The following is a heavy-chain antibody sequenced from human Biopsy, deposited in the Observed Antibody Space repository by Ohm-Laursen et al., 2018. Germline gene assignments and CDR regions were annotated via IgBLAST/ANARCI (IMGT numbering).Heavy chain of an antibody. J-gene: IGHJ4*02. V-gene: IGHV1-18*01. Sequence: ASVKVSCEASGVTFDTYAFGWVRQAPGHGLEWMGWVSTYNGNTEYEQKFQGRVTMTTDTSANTAYMELRSLRSDDTAVYFCARVREGGLLDYWGQGILVTVSS. CDR3: ARVREGGLLDY. CDR2: VSTYNGNT. D-gene: IGHD3-16*01. CDR1: GVTFDTYA.